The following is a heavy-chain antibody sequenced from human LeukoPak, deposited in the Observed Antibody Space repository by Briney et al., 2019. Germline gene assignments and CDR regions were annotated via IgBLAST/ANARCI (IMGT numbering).Heavy chain of an antibody. J-gene: IGHJ5*02. CDR1: GYIFSDYY. V-gene: IGHV1-2*02. D-gene: IGHD3-3*01. Sequence: ASVKVSCKASGYIFSDYYMHWVRQAPGQGLEWMGWINPDSGGTNYAQKFQGRVTMTRDTSISTVYMELSRLRSDDTAVYYCARVPPYDFWSGLGFDPWGQGTLVTVSS. CDR3: ARVPPYDFWSGLGFDP. CDR2: INPDSGGT.